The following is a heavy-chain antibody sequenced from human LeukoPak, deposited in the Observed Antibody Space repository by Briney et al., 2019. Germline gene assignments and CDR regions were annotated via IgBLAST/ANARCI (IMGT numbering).Heavy chain of an antibody. J-gene: IGHJ5*02. Sequence: PSETLSLTCTVSGGPVNSGTYYWSWIRQPPGKGLEWIGYIYYSGSTSYNPSLKSRVTISIDTSRNQFSLKLSSVTAADTAVYYCATLGYCSGGSCYWGSWFDPWGQGTLVTVSS. CDR1: GGPVNSGTYY. V-gene: IGHV4-61*01. CDR3: ATLGYCSGGSCYWGSWFDP. CDR2: IYYSGST. D-gene: IGHD2-15*01.